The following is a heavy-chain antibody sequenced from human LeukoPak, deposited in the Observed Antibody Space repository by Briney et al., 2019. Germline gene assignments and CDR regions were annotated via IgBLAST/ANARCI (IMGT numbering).Heavy chain of an antibody. D-gene: IGHD3-10*01. CDR1: GVSISSYY. CDR2: IYYSGST. V-gene: IGHV4-59*01. Sequence: SETLSLTCTVSGVSISSYYWSWVRQPPGKGLEWLGDIYYSGSTNYYPSLKSRVTISVDTSKNQFSLKLSSVTAADTAVYYCARAPWGEYNWFDPWGQGTLVTVSS. J-gene: IGHJ5*02. CDR3: ARAPWGEYNWFDP.